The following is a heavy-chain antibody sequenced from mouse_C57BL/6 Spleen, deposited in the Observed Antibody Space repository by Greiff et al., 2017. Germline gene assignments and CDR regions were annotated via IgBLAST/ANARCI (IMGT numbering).Heavy chain of an antibody. V-gene: IGHV7-3*01. CDR2: IRNKANGYTT. J-gene: IGHJ1*03. Sequence: DVMLVESGGGLVQPGGSLSLSCAASGFTFTDYYMSWVRQPPGKALEWLGFIRNKANGYTTEYSASVKGRFTISRDNSQSILYLQMNALRAADSATYYCARLYGNCVWYFDVWGTGATVTVSS. D-gene: IGHD2-1*01. CDR1: GFTFTDYY. CDR3: ARLYGNCVWYFDV.